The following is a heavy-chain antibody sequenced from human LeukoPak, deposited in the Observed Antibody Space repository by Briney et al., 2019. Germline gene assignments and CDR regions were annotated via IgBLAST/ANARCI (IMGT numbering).Heavy chain of an antibody. D-gene: IGHD6-13*01. Sequence: SVKVSCKASGGTFISHAISWVRQAPGQGLEWMGGIIPIFGTANYAQKFQGRVTITADESTSTAYMELSSLRSEDTAVYYCARAPIAAAGTIFDYWGQGTLVTVSS. CDR3: ARAPIAAAGTIFDY. CDR2: IIPIFGTA. CDR1: GGTFISHA. V-gene: IGHV1-69*13. J-gene: IGHJ4*02.